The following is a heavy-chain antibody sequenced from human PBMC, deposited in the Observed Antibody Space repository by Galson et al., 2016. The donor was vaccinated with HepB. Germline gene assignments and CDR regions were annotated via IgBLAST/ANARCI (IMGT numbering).Heavy chain of an antibody. CDR2: ISIHNVNA. J-gene: IGHJ3*02. V-gene: IGHV1-18*04. D-gene: IGHD3-10*01. Sequence: SVKVSCKASGYTYTNYGITWVRQAPGQGLEWLGWISIHNVNAKYGQKFQGRVTMTTDTSTSTVYMDLRSLRDDDTAIHYCASGKYYDAFDIWGQGTMVTVSS. CDR1: GYTYTNYG. CDR3: ASGKYYDAFDI.